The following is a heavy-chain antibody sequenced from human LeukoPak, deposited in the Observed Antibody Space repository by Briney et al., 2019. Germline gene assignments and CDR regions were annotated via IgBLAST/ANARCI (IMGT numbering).Heavy chain of an antibody. V-gene: IGHV4-4*02. D-gene: IGHD3-10*01. CDR3: ARARITMVRGAPPDY. CDR1: GGSISSSNW. CDR2: IYHSGST. J-gene: IGHJ4*02. Sequence: SETLSLTCAVSGGSISSSNWWSWVRQPPGKGLEWIGEIYHSGSTNYNPSLKSRVTISVDTSKNQFSLKLSSVTAADTAVYYCARARITMVRGAPPDYWGQGTLVTVSS.